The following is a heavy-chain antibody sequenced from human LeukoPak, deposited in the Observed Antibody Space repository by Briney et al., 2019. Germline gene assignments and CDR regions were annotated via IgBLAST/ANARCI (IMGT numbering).Heavy chain of an antibody. J-gene: IGHJ4*02. CDR1: VYTFTFYY. V-gene: IGHV1-2*02. CDR3: ARSKGYSGYGEFDY. Sequence: ASVTVSFTPSVYTFTFYYMHWVRQAPGQGREGMGWINPNSGGTNYAKKFQGRVTMTRDTSISTAYMELSRLRSDDTAVYYCARSKGYSGYGEFDYWGQGTLVTVSS. CDR2: INPNSGGT. D-gene: IGHD5-12*01.